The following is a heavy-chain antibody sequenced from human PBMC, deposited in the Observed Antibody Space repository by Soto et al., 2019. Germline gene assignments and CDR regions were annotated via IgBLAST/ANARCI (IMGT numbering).Heavy chain of an antibody. J-gene: IGHJ6*02. CDR2: ISYDGSNK. V-gene: IGHV3-30-3*01. CDR3: ARVYCSAGSCYSLFRSGMDV. CDR1: GFTFNNYA. D-gene: IGHD2-15*01. Sequence: RLSCGASGFTFNNYAMHWVRQAPGKGLEWVAVISYDGSNKYYTDSVRGRFTISRDNAKNTLYLQMNSLRGEDTAVYYCARVYCSAGSCYSLFRSGMDVWGQGTTVTVSS.